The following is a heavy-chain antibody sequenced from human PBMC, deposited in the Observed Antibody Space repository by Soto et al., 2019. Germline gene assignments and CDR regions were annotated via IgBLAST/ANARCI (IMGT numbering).Heavy chain of an antibody. CDR2: TRQDGGQR. CDR3: VSNRRTRWHFDS. V-gene: IGHV3-7*01. Sequence: GGYLRLSCEASRFTLSCHWMSWIRQAPGKGLEWVANTRQDGGQRYLVDSVQGRFTISRDNAKNSVYLQMNSLRAEDTAVYYCVSNRRTRWHFDSWGQGTLVTVS. D-gene: IGHD2-15*01. J-gene: IGHJ4*02. CDR1: RFTLSCHW.